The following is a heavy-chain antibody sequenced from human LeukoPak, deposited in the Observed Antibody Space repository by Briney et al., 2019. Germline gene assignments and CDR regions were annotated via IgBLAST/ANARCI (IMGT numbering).Heavy chain of an antibody. V-gene: IGHV4-59*01. Sequence: SETLSLTCTVSGGSISSYYWSWIRQPPGKGLEWIGYIYYSGSTNYNPSLKSRVTTSVDTSKNQFSLKLSSVTAADTAVYYCARVSFYGSGSMFVDYWGPGTLVTVSS. J-gene: IGHJ4*02. CDR3: ARVSFYGSGSMFVDY. D-gene: IGHD3-10*01. CDR1: GGSISSYY. CDR2: IYYSGST.